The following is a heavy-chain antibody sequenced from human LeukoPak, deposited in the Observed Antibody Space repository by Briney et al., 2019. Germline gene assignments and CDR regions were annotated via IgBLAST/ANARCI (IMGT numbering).Heavy chain of an antibody. CDR3: ARISSVWVKDFYYYMDV. CDR1: GGSISSSSYY. Sequence: PSETLSLTCTVSGGSISSSSYYWGWVRQPPGKGLEWIGSLYYSGSTYYNASLKGRVTISIDKAKNQFALMLSSVTAADTAVYFCARISSVWVKDFYYYMDVWGKGTTVTVSS. J-gene: IGHJ6*03. D-gene: IGHD3-16*02. V-gene: IGHV4-39*06. CDR2: LYYSGST.